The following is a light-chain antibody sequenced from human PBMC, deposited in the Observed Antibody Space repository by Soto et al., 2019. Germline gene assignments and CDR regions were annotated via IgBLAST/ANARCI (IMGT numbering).Light chain of an antibody. J-gene: IGLJ2*01. V-gene: IGLV3-21*01. Sequence: SYELTQPPSVSVAPGETARISCGGNNVGSRSVHWYQQKPGQAPLLVIYYDSDRPSGIPERFSGSNSGNTDTLIISRVEAGDAADYYCQVWEATGDQVVFGGGTKLTVL. CDR1: NVGSRS. CDR3: QVWEATGDQVV. CDR2: YDS.